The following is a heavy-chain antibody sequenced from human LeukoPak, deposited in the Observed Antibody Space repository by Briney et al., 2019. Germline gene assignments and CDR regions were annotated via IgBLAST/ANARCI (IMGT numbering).Heavy chain of an antibody. Sequence: SETLSLTCAVYGGSLSDYYWSWIRQPPGKGLEWIGEINHSGSTNYNPSLKSRVTISLDTSKNQFSLKLSSVTAADTAVYYCASQVRLERRFYYYYMDVWDKGTTVTVSS. J-gene: IGHJ6*03. CDR3: ASQVRLERRFYYYYMDV. D-gene: IGHD1-1*01. CDR1: GGSLSDYY. CDR2: INHSGST. V-gene: IGHV4-34*01.